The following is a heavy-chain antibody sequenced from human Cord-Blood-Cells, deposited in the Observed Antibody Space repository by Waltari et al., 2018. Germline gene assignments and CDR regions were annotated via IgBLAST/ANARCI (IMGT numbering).Heavy chain of an antibody. CDR2: IGTAGDT. CDR1: GFTFSSYD. Sequence: EVQLVESGGGLVQPGGSLRLSCAASGFTFSSYDMHWVRQATGKGLGGVSAIGTAGDTYYPGSVKGRFTISRENAKNSLYLQMNSLRAGDTAVYYCAREDPVAGTIDYWGQGTLVTVSS. V-gene: IGHV3-13*01. CDR3: AREDPVAGTIDY. J-gene: IGHJ4*02. D-gene: IGHD6-19*01.